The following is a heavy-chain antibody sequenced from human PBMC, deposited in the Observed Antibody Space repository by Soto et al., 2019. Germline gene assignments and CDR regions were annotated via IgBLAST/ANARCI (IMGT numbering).Heavy chain of an antibody. D-gene: IGHD2-15*01. V-gene: IGHV1-46*01. CDR2: INPSGGST. Sequence: QVQLVQSGAEVKKPGASVKVSCKASGYTFTSYYMHWVRQAPGQGLEWMGIINPSGGSTSYAQKFQGRVTMTRDTSTSTVYMELSSLRSEDTAVYYCARDQYCSGGGCYSDGGWFDPWGQGTLVTVSS. CDR3: ARDQYCSGGGCYSDGGWFDP. J-gene: IGHJ5*02. CDR1: GYTFTSYY.